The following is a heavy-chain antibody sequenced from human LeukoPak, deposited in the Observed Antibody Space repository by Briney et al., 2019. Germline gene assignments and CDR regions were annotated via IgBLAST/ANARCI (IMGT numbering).Heavy chain of an antibody. Sequence: SETLSLTCTVSGGSISSGGYYWSWIRQHPGKGLEWIGYIYYSGSTYYNPSLKSRVTISVDTSKNQFSLKLSSVTAADTAVYYCARGGFSGYGYSYDYWGQGTLVTVSS. D-gene: IGHD5-12*01. V-gene: IGHV4-31*03. CDR2: IYYSGST. CDR3: ARGGFSGYGYSYDY. J-gene: IGHJ4*02. CDR1: GGSISSGGYY.